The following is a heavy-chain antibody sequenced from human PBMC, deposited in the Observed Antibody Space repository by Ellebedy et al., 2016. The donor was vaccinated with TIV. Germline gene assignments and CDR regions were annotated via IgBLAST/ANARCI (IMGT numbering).Heavy chain of an antibody. CDR3: ATDEGIY. J-gene: IGHJ4*02. D-gene: IGHD3-10*01. CDR1: GFTFSSYA. Sequence: GESLKISCAASGFTFSSYAMNWVRQAPGKGLEWVSAISGSGSTTFYADSVKGRFTISRDNANNSLYLQMDSLRAEDTAVYYCATDEGIYWGQGTLVTVSS. V-gene: IGHV3-23*01. CDR2: ISGSGSTT.